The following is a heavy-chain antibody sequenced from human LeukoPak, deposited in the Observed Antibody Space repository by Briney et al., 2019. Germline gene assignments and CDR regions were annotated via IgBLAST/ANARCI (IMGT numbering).Heavy chain of an antibody. D-gene: IGHD1-26*01. V-gene: IGHV1-8*03. CDR2: MNPNSGNT. J-gene: IGHJ4*02. CDR1: GGTFSSYA. Sequence: ASVKVSCKASGGTFSSYAISWVRQATGQGLEWMGWMNPNSGNTGYAQKFQGRVTITRNTSISTAYMELSSLRSEDTAVYYCARVLRLVGATWGFGYWGQGTLVTVSS. CDR3: ARVLRLVGATWGFGY.